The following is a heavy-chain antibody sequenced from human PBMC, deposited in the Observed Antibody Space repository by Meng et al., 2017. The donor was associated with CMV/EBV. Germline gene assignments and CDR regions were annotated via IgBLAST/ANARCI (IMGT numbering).Heavy chain of an antibody. V-gene: IGHV3-48*01. CDR1: GFTFSSYS. D-gene: IGHD3-3*01. Sequence: GGSLRLSCAASGFTFSSYSMNWVRQAPGKGLEWVSYISSSSSTIYYADSAKGRFTISRDNAKNSLYLQMNSLRAEDTAVYYCARDPPMYYDFWSGYLYDAFDIWGQGTMVTVSS. CDR2: ISSSSSTI. J-gene: IGHJ3*02. CDR3: ARDPPMYYDFWSGYLYDAFDI.